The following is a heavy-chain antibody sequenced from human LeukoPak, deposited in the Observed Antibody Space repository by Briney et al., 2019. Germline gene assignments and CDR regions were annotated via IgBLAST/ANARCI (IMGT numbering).Heavy chain of an antibody. D-gene: IGHD1-7*01. CDR2: IYHSGTT. Sequence: SETLSLTCAVSGGYISSFYWWSWVRQPPGKGLEWIGEIYHSGTTNSNPSLKSRVAISVDKSNNQFSLRLSSVTAADTAVYYCARDSGTTGEVKFDPWGQGTLVTVSS. CDR3: ARDSGTTGEVKFDP. CDR1: GGYISSFYW. V-gene: IGHV4-4*02. J-gene: IGHJ5*02.